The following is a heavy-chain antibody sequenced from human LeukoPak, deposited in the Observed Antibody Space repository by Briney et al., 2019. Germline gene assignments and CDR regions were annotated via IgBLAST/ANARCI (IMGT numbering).Heavy chain of an antibody. D-gene: IGHD6-13*01. J-gene: IGHJ1*01. CDR1: GFTFSGYW. CDR3: ARESAAGYNSSWYGFRN. V-gene: IGHV3-7*01. Sequence: GGSLRLSCAASGFTFSGYWMSWVRQAPGKGLEWVANINQDGSEKYYVDSVKGRFTISRDNAKNSLFLQMGSLRVEDTAVYYCARESAAGYNSSWYGFRNWGQGTLVSVSS. CDR2: INQDGSEK.